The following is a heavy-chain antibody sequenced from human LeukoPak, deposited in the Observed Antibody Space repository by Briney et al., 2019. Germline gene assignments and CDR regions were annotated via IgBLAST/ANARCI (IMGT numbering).Heavy chain of an antibody. D-gene: IGHD6-19*01. J-gene: IGHJ4*02. V-gene: IGHV3-74*01. CDR3: ASYSSGWG. CDR2: INSDGSST. CDR1: EFTFSRYW. Sequence: GGSVRLSCAASEFTFSRYWMHWVRPVPGKGLVWVSRINSDGSSTIYADSVKGRFTISRDNAKNKLYLQMNSLRVEDTAVYYCASYSSGWGWGQGTLVTVSS.